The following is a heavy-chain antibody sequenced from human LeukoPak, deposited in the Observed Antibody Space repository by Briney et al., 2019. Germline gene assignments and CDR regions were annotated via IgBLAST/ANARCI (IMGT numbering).Heavy chain of an antibody. CDR1: GFTFSNYV. CDR3: ARDRLDYGSGSYYTGWFDP. CDR2: ISSSSSTI. V-gene: IGHV3-48*02. J-gene: IGHJ5*02. Sequence: PGGSLRLSCAASGFTFSNYVMSWVRQAPGKGLEWVSYISSSSSTIYYADSVKSRFTISRDNAKNSLYLQMNSLRDEDTAVYYCARDRLDYGSGSYYTGWFDPWGQGTLVTVSS. D-gene: IGHD3-10*01.